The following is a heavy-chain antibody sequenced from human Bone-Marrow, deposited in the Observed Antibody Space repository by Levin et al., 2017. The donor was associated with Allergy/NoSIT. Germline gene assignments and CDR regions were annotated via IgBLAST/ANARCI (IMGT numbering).Heavy chain of an antibody. Sequence: GASVKVSCKASGYTFTGHYVHWVRQAPGQGLEWMGWINPNSGDTRYEQRFKGRVTMTRDTSISTAYMELSRLRSDDTAVYYCARDFSYYDILTGYYPTHYFDYWGQGTLVTVSS. CDR2: INPNSGDT. CDR3: ARDFSYYDILTGYYPTHYFDY. V-gene: IGHV1-2*02. J-gene: IGHJ4*02. D-gene: IGHD3-9*01. CDR1: GYTFTGHY.